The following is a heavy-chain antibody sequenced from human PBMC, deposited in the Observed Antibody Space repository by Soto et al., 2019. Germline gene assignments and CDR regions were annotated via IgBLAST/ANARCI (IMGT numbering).Heavy chain of an antibody. J-gene: IGHJ3*02. CDR2: ISGSGGST. D-gene: IGHD4-17*01. CDR1: GFTFSSYA. CDR3: AKDPWPYGDYGSDAFDI. V-gene: IGHV3-23*01. Sequence: GGSLRLSCAASGFTFSSYAMSWVRQAPGKGLEWVSAISGSGGSTYYADSVKGRFTISRDNSKNTLYLQMNSLRAEDTAVYYCAKDPWPYGDYGSDAFDIWGQGTMVTVSS.